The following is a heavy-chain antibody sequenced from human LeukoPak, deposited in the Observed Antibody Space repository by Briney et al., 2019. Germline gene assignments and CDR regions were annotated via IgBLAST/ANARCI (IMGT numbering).Heavy chain of an antibody. CDR3: ARHSDVPEWDYYDSSGYSDY. CDR1: GYTFTSYD. D-gene: IGHD3-22*01. Sequence: ASVKVSCKASGYTFTSYDINWVRQATGQGLEWMGWMNPNSGNTGYAQKFQGRVTITRNTSISTAYMELSSLRSEDTAMYYCARHSDVPEWDYYDSSGYSDYWGQGTLVTVSS. V-gene: IGHV1-8*03. J-gene: IGHJ4*02. CDR2: MNPNSGNT.